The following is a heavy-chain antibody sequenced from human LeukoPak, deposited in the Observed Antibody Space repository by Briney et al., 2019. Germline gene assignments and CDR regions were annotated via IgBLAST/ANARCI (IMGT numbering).Heavy chain of an antibody. J-gene: IGHJ6*02. V-gene: IGHV3-66*01. Sequence: GGSLRLSCAASGFTVSSNYMSWVRQAPGKGLEWVSVIYSGGSTYYADSVKGRFTISRDNSKNTLYLQMNSLRAEDTAVYYCARGPPHYYYYGMDVWGQGTMVTVSS. CDR2: IYSGGST. CDR3: ARGPPHYYYYGMDV. CDR1: GFTVSSNY.